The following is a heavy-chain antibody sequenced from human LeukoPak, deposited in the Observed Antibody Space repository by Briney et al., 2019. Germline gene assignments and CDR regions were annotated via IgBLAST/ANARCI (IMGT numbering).Heavy chain of an antibody. J-gene: IGHJ4*02. CDR1: GGSISSYY. CDR2: IYYSGST. D-gene: IGHD5-12*01. V-gene: IGHV4-59*08. CDR3: ARLSGETTIYDY. Sequence: SETLSVTCTVSGGSISSYYWSWIRQPPGKGLEWIGYIYYSGSTNYNPSLKSRVTISVDTSKNQFSLKLSSVTAADTAVYYCARLSGETTIYDYWGQGTLVTVSS.